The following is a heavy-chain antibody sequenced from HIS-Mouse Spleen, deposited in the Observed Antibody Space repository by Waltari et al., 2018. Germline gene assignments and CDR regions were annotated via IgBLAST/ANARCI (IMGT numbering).Heavy chain of an antibody. Sequence: EVQLVQSGAEVKKPGESLKISCKGSGYSFTSYWIGWVRQMPGKGLEGTGIIYPGDSDTRYSPSFQGQVTISADKSISTAYLQWSSLKASDTAMYYCARQSLRWEDCTNGVCYYNWFDPWGQGTLVTVSS. CDR1: GYSFTSYW. CDR3: ARQSLRWEDCTNGVCYYNWFDP. D-gene: IGHD2-8*01. J-gene: IGHJ5*02. CDR2: IYPGDSDT. V-gene: IGHV5-51*01.